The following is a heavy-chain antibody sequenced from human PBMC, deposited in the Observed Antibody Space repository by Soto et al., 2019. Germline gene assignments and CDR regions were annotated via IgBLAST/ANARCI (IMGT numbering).Heavy chain of an antibody. J-gene: IGHJ4*02. CDR3: ARGTTHYYDSSGYFFFDY. CDR1: GGSISSHY. Sequence: PSETLSLTCTVSGGSISSHYWSWIRQPPGKGLEWIGYIYYSGSTNYNPSLKSRVTISVDTSKNQFSLKLSSVTAADTAVYYCARGTTHYYDSSGYFFFDYWGQGTLVTVSS. D-gene: IGHD3-22*01. V-gene: IGHV4-59*11. CDR2: IYYSGST.